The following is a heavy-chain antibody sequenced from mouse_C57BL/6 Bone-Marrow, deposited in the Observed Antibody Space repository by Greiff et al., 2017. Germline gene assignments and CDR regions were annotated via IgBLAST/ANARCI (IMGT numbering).Heavy chain of an antibody. D-gene: IGHD2-3*01. V-gene: IGHV3-8*01. CDR3: AREGYGYYDSYWYFDV. J-gene: IGHJ1*03. CDR1: GYSITSDY. Sequence: EVQLQQSGPGLAKPSQTLSLTCSVTGYSITSDYWNWIRKFPGNKLEYMGYISYSGSTYYNPSLKSRISITRDTSKNQYYLQLNSVTTEYTATYYCAREGYGYYDSYWYFDVWGTGTTVTVSS. CDR2: ISYSGST.